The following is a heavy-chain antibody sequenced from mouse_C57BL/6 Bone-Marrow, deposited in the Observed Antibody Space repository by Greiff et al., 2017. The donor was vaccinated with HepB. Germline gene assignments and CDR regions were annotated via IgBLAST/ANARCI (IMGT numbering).Heavy chain of an antibody. Sequence: VQLQQSGAELVRPGASVKLSCKASGYTFTDYYINWVKQRPGQGLEWIARIYPGSGNTYYNEKFKGKATLTAEKSSSTAYMQLSSLTSEDSAVYFCARSNYGNSYFDYWGQGTTLTVSS. J-gene: IGHJ2*01. CDR2: IYPGSGNT. D-gene: IGHD2-1*01. V-gene: IGHV1-76*01. CDR3: ARSNYGNSYFDY. CDR1: GYTFTDYY.